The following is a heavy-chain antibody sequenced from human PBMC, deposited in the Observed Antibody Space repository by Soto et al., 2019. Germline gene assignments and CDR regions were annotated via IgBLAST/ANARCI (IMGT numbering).Heavy chain of an antibody. J-gene: IGHJ6*02. CDR2: INHSGST. CDR3: ARGHGIRFLDWLGLGAGYYYDMDV. Sequence: SETLSLTCAVYGGSFSGYYWSWIRQPPGKGLEWLGEINHSGSTNYNPSLKSRVTISVDTSKNQFSLKLSSVTAADTAVYYCARGHGIRFLDWLGLGAGYYYDMDVWGQVATVTVFS. CDR1: GGSFSGYY. D-gene: IGHD3-3*01. V-gene: IGHV4-34*01.